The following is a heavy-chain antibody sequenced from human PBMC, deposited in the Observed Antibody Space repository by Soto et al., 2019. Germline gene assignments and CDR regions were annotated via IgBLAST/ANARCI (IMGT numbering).Heavy chain of an antibody. D-gene: IGHD3-10*01. V-gene: IGHV6-1*01. CDR3: ARGKGRGVMVMDV. CDR2: TYYRSKWYN. Sequence: AQTLSLTCAISGDRVSSNSAGWKCIIQSPSRGLEWLGRTYYRSKWYNDYAVSVKSRITINPDTSKNQFSLQLNSVTPEDTAVYYCARGKGRGVMVMDVWGQGTTVTVSS. CDR1: GDRVSSNSAG. J-gene: IGHJ6*02.